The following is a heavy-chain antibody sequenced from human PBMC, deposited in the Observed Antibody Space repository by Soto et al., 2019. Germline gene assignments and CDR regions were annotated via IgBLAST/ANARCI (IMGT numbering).Heavy chain of an antibody. Sequence: QVQLVQSGAEVKKPGASVKVSCKASGYTFTSYDINWVRQATEQGLEWMGWMNPKSSNTGYAQKFQGGDTMSRNTSISTAYMELSSLRSEDTAVYYCAMTPANLVGATSDYWGQGPLVTVSS. V-gene: IGHV1-8*01. J-gene: IGHJ4*02. CDR3: AMTPANLVGATSDY. D-gene: IGHD1-26*01. CDR1: GYTFTSYD. CDR2: MNPKSSNT.